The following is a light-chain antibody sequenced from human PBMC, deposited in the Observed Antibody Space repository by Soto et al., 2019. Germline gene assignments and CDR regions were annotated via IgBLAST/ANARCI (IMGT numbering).Light chain of an antibody. CDR3: SSYTTTSALV. Sequence: QSALTQPASVSGSPGQSITISCTGTSGDVGGYAYVSWYQHHPGKVPKLIIYEVSKRPSGVSHRFSGSKSGNTASLTISGLQTEDEADYYCSSYTTTSALVFGGGTKLTVL. CDR2: EVS. CDR1: SGDVGGYAY. J-gene: IGLJ2*01. V-gene: IGLV2-14*01.